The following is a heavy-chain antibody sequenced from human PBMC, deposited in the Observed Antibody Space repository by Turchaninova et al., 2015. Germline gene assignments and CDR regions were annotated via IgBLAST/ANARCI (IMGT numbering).Heavy chain of an antibody. CDR2: ISGGGGSI. Sequence: EVQMVESGGGVVQPGGSVRVSCAASGITFSSYAMTWGRQGPGKGLEGVSGISGGGGSIYYADSVKGRFTISRDNSKNTLFLQMNSLRAEDTAVYYCAKDRECSTTSCYVDYWGQGTLVTVSS. D-gene: IGHD2-2*01. J-gene: IGHJ4*02. V-gene: IGHV3-23*04. CDR3: AKDRECSTTSCYVDY. CDR1: GITFSSYA.